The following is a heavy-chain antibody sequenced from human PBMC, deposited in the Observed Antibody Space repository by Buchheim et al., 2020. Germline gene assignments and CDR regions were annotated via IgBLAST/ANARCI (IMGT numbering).Heavy chain of an antibody. J-gene: IGHJ6*02. CDR1: GFTFSSFA. V-gene: IGHV3-23*01. CDR2: VSGSGGGT. CDR3: AKFNFGVNVNYGMDV. Sequence: EVQLLESGGGLVQPGGSLRLSCAASGFTFSSFAMTWVRQAPGKGLQWVSGVSGSGGGTYYADSVEGRFTISRANSRNTLYLQMNRLRAEDTAVYYCAKFNFGVNVNYGMDVWGQGTT. D-gene: IGHD4-23*01.